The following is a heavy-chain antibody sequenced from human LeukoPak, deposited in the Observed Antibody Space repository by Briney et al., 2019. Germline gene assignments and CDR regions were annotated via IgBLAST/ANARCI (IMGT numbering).Heavy chain of an antibody. CDR2: IYTSGST. V-gene: IGHV4-4*07. J-gene: IGHJ5*02. D-gene: IGHD3-9*01. Sequence: SETLSLTCTVSGGSISSYYWSWIRQPPGKGLEWIGRIYTSGSTNYNPSLKSRVTMSVDTSKNQFSLKLSSVTAADTAVYYCARGPGAYYDINWFDPWGQGTLVTVSS. CDR1: GGSISSYY. CDR3: ARGPGAYYDINWFDP.